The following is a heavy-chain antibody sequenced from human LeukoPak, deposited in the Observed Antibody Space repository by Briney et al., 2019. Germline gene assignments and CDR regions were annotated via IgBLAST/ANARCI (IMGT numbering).Heavy chain of an antibody. CDR2: IIPILGIA. D-gene: IGHD6-13*01. CDR3: ARDLTDSSSWSYHYYYGMDV. Sequence: GASVKVSCKASGYTFTSYAISWVRQAPGQGLEWMGRIIPILGIANYAQKFQGRVTITADKSTSTAYMELSSLRSEDTAVYYCARDLTDSSSWSYHYYYGMDVWGQGTTVTVSS. J-gene: IGHJ6*02. V-gene: IGHV1-69*04. CDR1: GYTFTSYA.